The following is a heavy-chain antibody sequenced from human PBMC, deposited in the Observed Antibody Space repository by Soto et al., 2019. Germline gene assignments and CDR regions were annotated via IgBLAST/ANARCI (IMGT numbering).Heavy chain of an antibody. CDR3: ARGGAAAGFR. J-gene: IGHJ4*02. CDR2: LGTAGDT. D-gene: IGHD6-13*01. CDR1: GFTFSSYD. V-gene: IGHV3-13*01. Sequence: EVQLVESGGGLVQPGGSLRLSCAASGFTFSSYDMHWVRQATGKGLEWVSALGTAGDTYYPGSVKGRFTISRENAKNSLYLQMNSLRAGDTAVYYCARGGAAAGFRWGQGTLVTVSS.